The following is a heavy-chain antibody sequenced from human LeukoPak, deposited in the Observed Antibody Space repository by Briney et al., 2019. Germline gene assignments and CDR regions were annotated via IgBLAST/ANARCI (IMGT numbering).Heavy chain of an antibody. CDR3: AKDRAARPTGAFDI. V-gene: IGHV3-23*01. CDR2: ISGSGGST. J-gene: IGHJ3*02. D-gene: IGHD6-6*01. Sequence: GGSLRLSCVASGFTFSSYAVTWVRQAPGKGLEWVSAISGSGGSTYYADSVKGRFTISRDNSKNTLYLQMNSLRAEDTAVYYCAKDRAARPTGAFDIWGQGTMVTVSS. CDR1: GFTFSSYA.